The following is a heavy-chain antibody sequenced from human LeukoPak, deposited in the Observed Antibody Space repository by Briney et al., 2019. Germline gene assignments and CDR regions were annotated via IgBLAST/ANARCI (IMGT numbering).Heavy chain of an antibody. CDR2: ISAYNGNT. D-gene: IGHD6-13*01. J-gene: IGHJ4*02. Sequence: ASVKVSCKASGYTFTSYGISWVRQAPGQGLEWMGWISAYNGNTNYAQKLQGRVTMTTDTPTSTAYMELRSLRSDDTAVYYCARIMGILSSSWSGDYWGQGTLVTVSS. V-gene: IGHV1-18*01. CDR1: GYTFTSYG. CDR3: ARIMGILSSSWSGDY.